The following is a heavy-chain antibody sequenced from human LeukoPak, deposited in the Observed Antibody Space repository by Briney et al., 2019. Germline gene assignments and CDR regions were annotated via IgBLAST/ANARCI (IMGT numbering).Heavy chain of an antibody. CDR3: ARYTVVPAAYFDY. V-gene: IGHV4-31*03. D-gene: IGHD2-2*01. Sequence: SQTLSLTCTVSGGSISSGGYYWSWIRQHPGKGLEWIGYIYYSGSTNYNPSLKSRVTISVDTSKNQFSLKLSSVTAADTAVYYCARYTVVPAAYFDYWGQGTLVTVSS. CDR2: IYYSGST. CDR1: GGSISSGGYY. J-gene: IGHJ4*02.